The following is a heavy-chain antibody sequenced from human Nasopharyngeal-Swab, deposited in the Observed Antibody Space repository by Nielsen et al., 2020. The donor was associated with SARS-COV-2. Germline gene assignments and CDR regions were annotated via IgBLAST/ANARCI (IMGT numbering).Heavy chain of an antibody. V-gene: IGHV1-69*13. CDR3: ARSGYSNSDIDY. D-gene: IGHD6-6*01. CDR1: AGTFISYA. Sequence: LAQISCKASAGTFISYAISWVRQAPGQGLEWMGGIIPIFGTADYAQKFQDRVTITADESTSTAYMELSSLRSEDTAVYYCARSGYSNSDIDYWGQGTLVTVSS. CDR2: IIPIFGTA. J-gene: IGHJ4*02.